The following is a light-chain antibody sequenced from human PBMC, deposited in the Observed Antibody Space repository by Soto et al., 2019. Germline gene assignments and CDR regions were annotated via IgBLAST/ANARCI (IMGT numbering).Light chain of an antibody. CDR2: GVS. V-gene: IGLV2-23*02. J-gene: IGLJ2*01. CDR1: SSDVGNYDL. CDR3: CSYVGSSAFVV. Sequence: QSVLTQPASVSGSPGQSITISCTGTSSDVGNYDLVSWYQLHPGKAPKLMIYGVSQRPSGVSDRFSASKSGNTASLTISGLQAEDEADYYCCSYVGSSAFVVFGGGTKLTVL.